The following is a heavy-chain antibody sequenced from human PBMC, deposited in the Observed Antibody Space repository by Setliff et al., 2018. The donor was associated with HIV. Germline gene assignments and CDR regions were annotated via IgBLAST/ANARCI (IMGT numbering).Heavy chain of an antibody. CDR1: GFTFNSYW. CDR3: ARDQRWEFPHYFDY. J-gene: IGHJ4*02. D-gene: IGHD1-26*01. Sequence: GGSLRLSCVASGFTFNSYWMYWVRQAPGKGLVCVSRVNNDGTDTIYADSVKGRFTISRDNAKSTVYLQMGSLSADDTAVYYCARDQRWEFPHYFDYWGQGALVTVSS. V-gene: IGHV3-74*01. CDR2: VNNDGTDT.